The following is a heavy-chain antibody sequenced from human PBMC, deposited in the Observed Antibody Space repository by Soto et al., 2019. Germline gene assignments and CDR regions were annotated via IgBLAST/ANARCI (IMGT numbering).Heavy chain of an antibody. V-gene: IGHV1-69*01. CDR1: GGTFSSYS. CDR2: IIPMFGTA. D-gene: IGHD1-26*01. Sequence: QVQLVQSGAEVKKAGSSVKVSCKASGGTFSSYSIGWVRQAPGQGLEWMGGIIPMFGTANYAQKFQGRVTITADEATSTVYMELSSLRSEDAAVYYCAREREVVGYFDVWGRDTVVTVSS. CDR3: AREREVVGYFDV. J-gene: IGHJ2*01.